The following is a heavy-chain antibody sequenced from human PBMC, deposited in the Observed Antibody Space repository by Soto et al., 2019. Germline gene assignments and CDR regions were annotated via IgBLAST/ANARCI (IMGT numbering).Heavy chain of an antibody. J-gene: IGHJ6*02. D-gene: IGHD7-27*01. V-gene: IGHV3-64*01. CDR2: ISNDAVHT. CDR1: GFIFTTYC. CDR3: ARGHLPWDYHSYGMDV. Sequence: EVQLVESGGGLVQPGGSLTLSCVASGFIFTTYCMHWVRQAPGKGLDYLSAISNDAVHTYYANSVKDRFTISRDNSKDTLYLHMGSLRPEDMAVYYGARGHLPWDYHSYGMDVWGQGTTVTVSS.